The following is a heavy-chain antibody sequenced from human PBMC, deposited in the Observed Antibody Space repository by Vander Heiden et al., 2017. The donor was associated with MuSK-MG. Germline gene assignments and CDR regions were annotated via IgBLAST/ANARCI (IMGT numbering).Heavy chain of an antibody. CDR3: ARDGGCLHHDY. J-gene: IGHJ4*02. CDR2: IYSGGST. V-gene: IGHV3-66*01. Sequence: EVQLVESGGGLVQLGGSLRLSWAASGFTVSSNYMSWVRPAPGKGLGWVSVIYSGGSTYYADSVNGRFTISRDNSKNTLYLQMNSLRADDTAVYYCARDGGCLHHDYWGQGTLVTVSS. CDR1: GFTVSSNY. D-gene: IGHD3-16*01.